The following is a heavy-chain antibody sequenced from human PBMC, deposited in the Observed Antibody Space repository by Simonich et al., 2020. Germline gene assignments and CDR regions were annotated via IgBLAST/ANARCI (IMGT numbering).Heavy chain of an antibody. CDR1: GFTFSSYE. CDR2: ISSSGSII. J-gene: IGHJ6*02. D-gene: IGHD6-6*01. CDR3: ARDFRLQLVEIGTYYYYGMDV. Sequence: EVQLVESGGGLVQPGRSLRLSCAASGFTFSSYEINWVRQDPGKGLEWVSYISSSGSIIYDADSVKGRFTISRDNAKNSLYLQRNSLRAEDTAVYYCARDFRLQLVEIGTYYYYGMDVWGQGTTVTVSS. V-gene: IGHV3-48*03.